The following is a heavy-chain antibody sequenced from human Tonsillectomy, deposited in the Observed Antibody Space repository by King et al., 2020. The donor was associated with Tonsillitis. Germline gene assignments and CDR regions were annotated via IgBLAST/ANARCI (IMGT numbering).Heavy chain of an antibody. CDR3: ASPREQLVRDYYYNGLDV. J-gene: IGHJ6*02. CDR1: GGTFSSYG. Sequence: VQLVESGAEVKKPGSSVKVSCKASGGTFSSYGLTWVRQAPGQGLEWMGGIIPVFGTTNYAQKFQGRVTISADKSTSTAYMELSSLNSEDTAVYYCASPREQLVRDYYYNGLDVWGQGTTVTVSS. CDR2: IIPVFGTT. V-gene: IGHV1-69*06. D-gene: IGHD6-13*01.